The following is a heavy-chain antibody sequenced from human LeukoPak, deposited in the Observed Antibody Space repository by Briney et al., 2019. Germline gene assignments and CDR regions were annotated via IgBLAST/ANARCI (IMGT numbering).Heavy chain of an antibody. D-gene: IGHD3-9*01. Sequence: SETLSLTCAVYGGSFSGYYWSWIRQPPGKGLEWIGEINHSGSTNYNPSLKSRVTISVDTSKNQFSLKLSSVTAADTAVYYCARGTLNDILTGYYSNYFDYWGQGTLVTVSS. J-gene: IGHJ4*02. CDR2: INHSGST. CDR3: ARGTLNDILTGYYSNYFDY. V-gene: IGHV4-34*01. CDR1: GGSFSGYY.